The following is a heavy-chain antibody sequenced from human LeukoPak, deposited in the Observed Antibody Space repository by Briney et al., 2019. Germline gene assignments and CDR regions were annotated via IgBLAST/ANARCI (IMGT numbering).Heavy chain of an antibody. D-gene: IGHD5-24*01. CDR2: INRSGST. V-gene: IGHV4-34*01. Sequence: SETLSLTCAVYGGSFSGYYWSWIRQPPGKGLEWIGEINRSGSTNYNPSLKSRVTISVDTSKNQFSLKLSSVTAADTAVYYRAGESRNGYTPRRWFDPWGQGTLVTVSS. CDR3: AGESRNGYTPRRWFDP. J-gene: IGHJ5*02. CDR1: GGSFSGYY.